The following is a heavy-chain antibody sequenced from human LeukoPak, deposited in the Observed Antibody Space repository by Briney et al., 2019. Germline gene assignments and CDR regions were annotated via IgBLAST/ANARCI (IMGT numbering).Heavy chain of an antibody. CDR2: IYPGDSDT. CDR1: GYSFTSYW. V-gene: IGHV5-51*01. CDR3: ARREDSSGYSFDY. Sequence: GESLQISCKGSGYSFTSYWIGWVRQMPGKGLEWMGIIYPGDSDTRYSPSFQGQVIISADKSISTAYLQWSSLKASDTAMYYCARREDSSGYSFDYWGQGTLVTVSS. D-gene: IGHD3-22*01. J-gene: IGHJ4*02.